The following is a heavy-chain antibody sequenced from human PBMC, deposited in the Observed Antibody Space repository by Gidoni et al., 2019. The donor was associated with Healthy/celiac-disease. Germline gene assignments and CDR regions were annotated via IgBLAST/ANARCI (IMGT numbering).Heavy chain of an antibody. J-gene: IGHJ4*02. D-gene: IGHD4-17*01. Sequence: VQLLVSGGGSVQPGGSLRLSCAASGFTFSSYAMSWVRQAPGKGLEWVSAISGSGGSTYYADSVKGRFTISRDNSKNTLYLQMNSLRAEDTAVYYCAKWDYGGNGYFDYWGQGTLVTVSS. V-gene: IGHV3-23*01. CDR2: ISGSGGST. CDR3: AKWDYGGNGYFDY. CDR1: GFTFSSYA.